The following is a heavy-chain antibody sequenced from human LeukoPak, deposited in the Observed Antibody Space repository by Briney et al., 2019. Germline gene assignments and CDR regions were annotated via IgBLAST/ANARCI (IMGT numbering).Heavy chain of an antibody. V-gene: IGHV4-61*01. D-gene: IGHD3-16*01. J-gene: IGHJ5*02. Sequence: SETLSLTCTGAGGSVSSGSYYWSWIRQPPGKGLEWIVYIYYSGSTNYNPSLKSRVTISVDTSKNQFSLKLSSVTAADTAVYYCVRDAPTWGYQYPRGHWFDPWGQGTLVTVSS. CDR3: VRDAPTWGYQYPRGHWFDP. CDR2: IYYSGST. CDR1: GGSVSSGSYY.